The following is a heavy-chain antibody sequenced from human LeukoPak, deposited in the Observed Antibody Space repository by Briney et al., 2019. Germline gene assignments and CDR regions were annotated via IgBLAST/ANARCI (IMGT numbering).Heavy chain of an antibody. CDR3: ARDRGDCSGGSCYRYYYYMDV. J-gene: IGHJ6*03. V-gene: IGHV1-69*05. CDR2: IIPIFGTA. CDR1: GGTFSSYA. Sequence: SVKVSCKASGGTFSSYAISWVRQAPGQGLEWMGRIIPIFGTANYAQKFQGRVTITTDEFTSTAYMELSSLRSEDTAVYYCARDRGDCSGGSCYRYYYYMDVWGKGTTVTVSS. D-gene: IGHD2-15*01.